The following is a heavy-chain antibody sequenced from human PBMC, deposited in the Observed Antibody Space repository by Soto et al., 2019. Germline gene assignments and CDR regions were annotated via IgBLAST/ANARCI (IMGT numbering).Heavy chain of an antibody. Sequence: SQTLSLTCXISGDSVSSNSAAWNWIRQSPSRGLEWLGRTYYGSKWYNDYAVSVRSRITINPDTSKNQFSLQLNSVTPEDTAVYFCARDRSPGSSSWYDYWGQGTLVTVSS. J-gene: IGHJ4*02. CDR3: ARDRSPGSSSWYDY. D-gene: IGHD6-13*01. CDR2: TYYGSKWYN. CDR1: GDSVSSNSAA. V-gene: IGHV6-1*01.